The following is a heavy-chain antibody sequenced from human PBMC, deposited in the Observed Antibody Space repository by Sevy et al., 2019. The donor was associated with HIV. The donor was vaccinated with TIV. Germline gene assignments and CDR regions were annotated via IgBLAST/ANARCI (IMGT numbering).Heavy chain of an antibody. Sequence: GGSLRLSCAASGFTFSDYYMSWIRQAPGKGLEWVSYISSSGSTIYYADSLKGRFTISRDKAKNSLYLQMNSLRAEDTAVYYCARGGIAAADPTYYYYYGMDVWGQGTTVTVSS. CDR1: GFTFSDYY. CDR2: ISSSGSTI. V-gene: IGHV3-11*01. D-gene: IGHD6-13*01. CDR3: ARGGIAAADPTYYYYYGMDV. J-gene: IGHJ6*02.